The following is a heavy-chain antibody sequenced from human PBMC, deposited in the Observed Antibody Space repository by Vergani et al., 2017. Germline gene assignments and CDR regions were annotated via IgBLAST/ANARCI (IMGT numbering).Heavy chain of an antibody. CDR3: VKDIAASGNYWYFDL. J-gene: IGHJ2*01. V-gene: IGHV3-9*01. Sequence: EVQLVESGGGLVQPGRSLRLSCAASGFTFDDYAMHWVRQAPGNGLEWVSGINWNSDSIADADSVKGRFTISRDNAKNSLYLQMNSLRAEDTALYYCVKDIAASGNYWYFDLWVRGTLVTVSS. D-gene: IGHD6-13*01. CDR1: GFTFDDYA. CDR2: INWNSDSI.